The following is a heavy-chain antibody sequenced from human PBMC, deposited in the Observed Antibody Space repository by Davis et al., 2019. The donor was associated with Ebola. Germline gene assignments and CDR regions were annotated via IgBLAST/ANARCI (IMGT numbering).Heavy chain of an antibody. D-gene: IGHD1-14*01. V-gene: IGHV3-7*01. CDR2: INPDGSVP. CDR3: AGWGQNRNA. CDR1: GFKFSDYW. J-gene: IGHJ5*01. Sequence: PGGSLRLSCEGSGFKFSDYWMGWVRQAPGKGLEWVANINPDGSVPNHVGSVRGRFTISRDNSKNSLYLQMDSLRVDDTAVYYCAGWGQNRNAWGRGALVTVSS.